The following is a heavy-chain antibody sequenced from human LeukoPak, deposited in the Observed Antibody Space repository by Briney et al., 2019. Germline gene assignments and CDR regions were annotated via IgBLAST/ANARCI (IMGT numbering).Heavy chain of an antibody. D-gene: IGHD1-26*01. J-gene: IGHJ4*02. Sequence: RGTLRLSCAASGFTISSYWMRWVRQPPGKGLVWVSRISSDGSSTTYAAPVKGRSTISRDNAKNTLYLQMNSLRGEDTAVYDCARGYSGSYRVYYWGQGTLVTVSS. CDR2: ISSDGSST. CDR3: ARGYSGSYRVYY. CDR1: GFTISSYW. V-gene: IGHV3-74*01.